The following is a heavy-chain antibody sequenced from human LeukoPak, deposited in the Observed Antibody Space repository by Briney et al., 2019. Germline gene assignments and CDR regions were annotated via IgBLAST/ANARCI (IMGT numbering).Heavy chain of an antibody. CDR1: GFTFSTYA. CDR2: ISGSGGST. Sequence: GGSLRLSCTTSGFTFSTYAMSWVRQAPGKGLEWVSAISGSGGSTYYADSVKGRFTSSRDNSKNTLYLQMNSQRAEDTAVYYCAKDRPHPSVEPTNFDYWGQGTLVTVSS. J-gene: IGHJ4*02. CDR3: AKDRPHPSVEPTNFDY. D-gene: IGHD5/OR15-5a*01. V-gene: IGHV3-23*01.